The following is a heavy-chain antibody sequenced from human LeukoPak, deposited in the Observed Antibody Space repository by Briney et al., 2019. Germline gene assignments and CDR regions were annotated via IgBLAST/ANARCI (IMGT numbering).Heavy chain of an antibody. CDR3: ARELLFYY. D-gene: IGHD2-21*02. V-gene: IGHV3-48*01. J-gene: IGHJ4*02. CDR2: ISSSSSTI. CDR1: GFTFSSYS. Sequence: PGGSLRLSCAASGFTFSSYSMNWVRQAPGKGLEWVSYISSSSSTIYYADSVKGRFTISRDKAKNSLYLQMNSLRAEDTAVYYCARELLFYYWGQGTLVTVSS.